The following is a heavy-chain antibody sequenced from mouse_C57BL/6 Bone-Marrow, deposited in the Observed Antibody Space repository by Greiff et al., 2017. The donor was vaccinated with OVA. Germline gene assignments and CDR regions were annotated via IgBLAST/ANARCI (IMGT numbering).Heavy chain of an antibody. D-gene: IGHD1-1*01. V-gene: IGHV1-52*01. CDR2: IDPSDSET. J-gene: IGHJ3*01. Sequence: QVQLQQPGAELVRPGSSVKLSCKASGYTFTSYWMHWVKQRPIQGLEWIGNIDPSDSETHYNQKFKDKATLTVDKSSSTAYMQLSSLTSEDSAVYYCALYYYGSSPFAYWGQGTLVTVSA. CDR3: ALYYYGSSPFAY. CDR1: GYTFTSYW.